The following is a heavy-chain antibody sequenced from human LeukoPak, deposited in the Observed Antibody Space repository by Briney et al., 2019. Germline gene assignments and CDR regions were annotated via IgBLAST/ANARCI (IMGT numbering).Heavy chain of an antibody. D-gene: IGHD7-27*01. V-gene: IGHV3-33*05. CDR2: ISYDGSNK. J-gene: IGHJ4*02. Sequence: GRSLRLSCAASGFTFSSYGMHWVRQAPGKGLEWVAVISYDGSNKYYADSVKGRFTISRDNAKNTLYLQMNSLRAEDTAVYYCARDEGLGFDYWGQGTLVTVSS. CDR3: ARDEGLGFDY. CDR1: GFTFSSYG.